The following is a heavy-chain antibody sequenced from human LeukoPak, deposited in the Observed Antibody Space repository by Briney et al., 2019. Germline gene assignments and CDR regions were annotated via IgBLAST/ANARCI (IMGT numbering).Heavy chain of an antibody. D-gene: IGHD6-13*01. Sequence: SQTLSLTCAVSGGSISSGGYSWSWIRQPPGKDLELIGYIYHSGSTYYNPSLKSRVTISVDRSKNQFSLKLSSVTAADTAVYYCAGSIAAAGTAGEDWFDPWGQGTLVTVSS. CDR2: IYHSGST. J-gene: IGHJ5*02. V-gene: IGHV4-30-2*01. CDR3: AGSIAAAGTAGEDWFDP. CDR1: GGSISSGGYS.